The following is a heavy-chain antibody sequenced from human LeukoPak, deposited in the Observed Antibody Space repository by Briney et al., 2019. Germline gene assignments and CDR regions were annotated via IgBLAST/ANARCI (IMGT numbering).Heavy chain of an antibody. CDR1: GGSFSGYY. V-gene: IGHV4-34*01. J-gene: IGHJ5*02. CDR3: ASNGDYGGYNWFDP. D-gene: IGHD4-17*01. Sequence: PSETLSLTCAVYGGSFSGYYWSWIRQPPGKGLEWIGEINHSGSTNYNPSLKSRVTISVDTSKNQFSLKLSSVTAADTAVYYCASNGDYGGYNWFDPWGQGTLVTVSS. CDR2: INHSGST.